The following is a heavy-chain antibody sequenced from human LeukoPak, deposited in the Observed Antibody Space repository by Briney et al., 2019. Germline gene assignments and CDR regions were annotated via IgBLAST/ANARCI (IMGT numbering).Heavy chain of an antibody. V-gene: IGHV4-34*01. J-gene: IGHJ4*02. CDR2: INHSGST. Sequence: PSETQSLTCAVYGGSFSGYYWGWIRQPPGKGLEWIGEINHSGSTNYNPSLKSRVTISVDTSKNQFSLKLSSVTAADTAVYYCARGNYDILTGYLYWGQGTLVTVSS. CDR1: GGSFSGYY. D-gene: IGHD3-9*01. CDR3: ARGNYDILTGYLY.